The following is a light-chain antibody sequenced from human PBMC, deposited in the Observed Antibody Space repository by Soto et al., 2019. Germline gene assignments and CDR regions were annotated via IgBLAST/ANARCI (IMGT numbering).Light chain of an antibody. CDR1: QTVNSTF. V-gene: IGKV3-20*01. J-gene: IGKJ1*01. CDR3: HQYDSSRT. CDR2: GAS. Sequence: EIVLTQSPGTLSLSPGERATLSCRASQTVNSTFLAWYQQKPGQAPRLLIYGASRRATGIPDRFSGSGSGTDFTLTITRLEPEDFAVYYCHQYDSSRTFGQGTKVEMK.